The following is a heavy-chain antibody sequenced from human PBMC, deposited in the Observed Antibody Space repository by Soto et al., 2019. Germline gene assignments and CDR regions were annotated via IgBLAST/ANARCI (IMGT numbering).Heavy chain of an antibody. Sequence: QVPLVQSGVEVKKPGASVKVSCQASGYTFTNYGITWLRQAPGQGLEWMGWVSAYNRNTNYAQRFQDRVTMTTDTSTRTAYMELRNLKSDYTAIYFCARERQYEPLLYWGQGTLLTVSS. CDR2: VSAYNRNT. CDR3: ARERQYEPLLY. CDR1: GYTFTNYG. D-gene: IGHD2-2*01. V-gene: IGHV1-18*01. J-gene: IGHJ4*02.